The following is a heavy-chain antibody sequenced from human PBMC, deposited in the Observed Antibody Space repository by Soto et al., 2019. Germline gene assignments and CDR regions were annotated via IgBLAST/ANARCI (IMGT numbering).Heavy chain of an antibody. CDR1: GYSFTSYW. D-gene: IGHD6-13*01. CDR2: IYPGDSDT. J-gene: IGHJ6*02. V-gene: IGHV5-51*01. Sequence: WESLKISCKGSGYSFTSYWIGWVRQMPGKGLEWMGIIYPGDSDTRYSPSFQGQVTISADKSISTAYLQWSSLKASDTAMYYCARTAAAGKYYYGMDVWGQGTTVTAP. CDR3: ARTAAAGKYYYGMDV.